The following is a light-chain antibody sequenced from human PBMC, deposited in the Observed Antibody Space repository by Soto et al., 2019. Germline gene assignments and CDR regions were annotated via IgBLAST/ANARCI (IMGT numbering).Light chain of an antibody. CDR2: EVS. CDR1: SSDVGGYNY. J-gene: IGLJ1*01. CDR3: SSYTSSSVYV. V-gene: IGLV2-14*01. Sequence: QSALTQPASVSGSPGQSITISCTGTSSDVGGYNYVSWYQQHPGKAPKLMIYEVSNRPSGVSNXXXXXXXXNTASLTISGLQAEDEADYYCSSYTSSSVYVFGTGTKVTVL.